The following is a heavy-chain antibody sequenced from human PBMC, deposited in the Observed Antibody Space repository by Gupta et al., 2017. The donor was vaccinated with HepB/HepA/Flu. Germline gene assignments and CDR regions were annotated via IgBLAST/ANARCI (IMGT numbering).Heavy chain of an antibody. J-gene: IGHJ4*02. CDR1: GFTFRSYV. CDR2: ISGVDDST. D-gene: IGHD1-26*01. Sequence: EVQLLESGGDLIHPGGYLRPSCAASGFTFRSYVVSWVRQAPGKGLEWVSTISGVDDSTFYADSVKGRFTFARDNSKNTVYLQMNSLRAEDTAVYYCAKVPEWDLLPPSFDYWGQGTLVTVSS. CDR3: AKVPEWDLLPPSFDY. V-gene: IGHV3-23*01.